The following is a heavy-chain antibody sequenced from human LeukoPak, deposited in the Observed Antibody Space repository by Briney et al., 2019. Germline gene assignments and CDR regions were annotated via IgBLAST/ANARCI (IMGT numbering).Heavy chain of an antibody. CDR2: IRYDGSNK. Sequence: GGSLRLSCAASGFTFSSYGMHWVRQAPGKGLEWVAFIRYDGSNKYYADSVKGRFTISRDNSKNTLYLQMNSLRAEDTAVYYCATGRIAAAGSSPYYYYMDVWGKGTTVTVSS. CDR1: GFTFSSYG. CDR3: ATGRIAAAGSSPYYYYMDV. D-gene: IGHD6-13*01. V-gene: IGHV3-30*02. J-gene: IGHJ6*03.